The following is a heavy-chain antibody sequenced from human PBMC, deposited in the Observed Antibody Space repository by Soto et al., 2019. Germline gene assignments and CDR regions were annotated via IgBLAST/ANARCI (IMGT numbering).Heavy chain of an antibody. J-gene: IGHJ4*02. CDR3: ARDGDYSGSSLDWIY. V-gene: IGHV3-33*01. Sequence: QVQLVESGGGVVQPGRSLRLSCAASGFTFSSYGMHWVRQAPGKGREGVAVIWYDGSNKYYADSLRGRFTISRDNSKNTLYLQMNSLRAEDTAVYYCARDGDYSGSSLDWIYWGQGTLVTVSS. D-gene: IGHD1-26*01. CDR1: GFTFSSYG. CDR2: IWYDGSNK.